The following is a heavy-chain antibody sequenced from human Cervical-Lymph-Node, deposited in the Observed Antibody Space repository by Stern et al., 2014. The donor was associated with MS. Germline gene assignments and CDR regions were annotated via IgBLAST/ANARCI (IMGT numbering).Heavy chain of an antibody. Sequence: QVQLVESGAEVKKPGSSLNVSCKTSGGTFSSSYAITWMRPAPGQGLEWVGRIIPILGLANYAQKFQGRVVITADKSTSTTYMELSSLTSEDTAVYYCARGVVSNRAAATLHNLFDPWGQGTLVTVSS. CDR1: GGTFSSSYA. D-gene: IGHD2-15*01. J-gene: IGHJ5*02. CDR3: ARGVVSNRAAATLHNLFDP. V-gene: IGHV1-69*09. CDR2: IIPILGLA.